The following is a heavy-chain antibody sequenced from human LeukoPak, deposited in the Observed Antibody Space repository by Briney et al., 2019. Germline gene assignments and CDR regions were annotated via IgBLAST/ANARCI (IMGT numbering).Heavy chain of an antibody. D-gene: IGHD3-22*01. J-gene: IGHJ4*02. CDR1: GFTFSSYA. CDR2: ILYDGSNK. Sequence: PGRSLRLSCAASGFTFSSYAMHWVRQAPGKGLEWVAVILYDGSNKYYADSVKGRFTISRDNSKNTLYLQMNSLRAEDTAVYYCARDLTYDSSGYYHSWGQGTLVTVSS. CDR3: ARDLTYDSSGYYHS. V-gene: IGHV3-30-3*01.